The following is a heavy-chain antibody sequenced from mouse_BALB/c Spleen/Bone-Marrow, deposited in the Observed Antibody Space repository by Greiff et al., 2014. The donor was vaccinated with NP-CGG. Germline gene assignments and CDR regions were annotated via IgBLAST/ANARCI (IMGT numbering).Heavy chain of an antibody. V-gene: IGHV7-3*02. D-gene: IGHD4-1*01. CDR3: ARDMGGILFDS. CDR2: IRNKAYGYTT. CDR1: GFTFTDYY. Sequence: EVQREESGGGLVQPGGSLRLSCATSGFTFTDYYMNWVRQPPGKALEWLGFIRNKAYGYTTEYSASVKGRFTISRDNSQGILYLQMNSLRAEDSATYYCARDMGGILFDSWGQGTTLTVSS. J-gene: IGHJ2*01.